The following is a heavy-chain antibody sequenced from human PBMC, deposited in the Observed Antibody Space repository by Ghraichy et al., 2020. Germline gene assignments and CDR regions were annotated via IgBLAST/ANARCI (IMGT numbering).Heavy chain of an antibody. J-gene: IGHJ5*02. Sequence: LSCTVSGDSISSGDYFWTWIRQSPGKGLEWIGYMSYRGVTHYSVSLKSRISISIDTSKNQFSLNLTSVTAADTAVYYCARERGAAAGFTYNWFDPWGQGTLVTVSS. V-gene: IGHV4-30-4*01. CDR1: GDSISSGDYF. D-gene: IGHD6-13*01. CDR2: MSYRGVT. CDR3: ARERGAAAGFTYNWFDP.